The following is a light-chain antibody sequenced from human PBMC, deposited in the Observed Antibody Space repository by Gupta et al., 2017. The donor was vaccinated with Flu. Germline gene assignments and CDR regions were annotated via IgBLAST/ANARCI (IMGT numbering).Light chain of an antibody. J-gene: IGLJ3*02. Sequence: PGKTVTITCSGGKLEGKYISWDQQKAAQYLILVIYKDNNRTAGTPGRFSGSTSGTTATLTIRGTEDGDEDDYYWQAGGSDTEVFGGGTSLTVL. CDR1: KLEGKY. V-gene: IGLV3-1*01. CDR2: KDN. CDR3: QAGGSDTEV.